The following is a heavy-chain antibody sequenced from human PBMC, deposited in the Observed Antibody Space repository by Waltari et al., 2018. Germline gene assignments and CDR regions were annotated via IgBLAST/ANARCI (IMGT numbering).Heavy chain of an antibody. CDR3: AKGAGPPWFDP. Sequence: QVQLQQWGAGLLKPSETLSLTCAVYGGSFSGCYWSWISQPPGKGLEWIGEINHSGSTNYNPSLKSRVTISVDTSKNQFSLQLRSVTAADTAVYYCAKGAGPPWFDPWGQGVMVTVSS. J-gene: IGHJ5*02. CDR1: GGSFSGCY. CDR2: INHSGST. V-gene: IGHV4-34*01.